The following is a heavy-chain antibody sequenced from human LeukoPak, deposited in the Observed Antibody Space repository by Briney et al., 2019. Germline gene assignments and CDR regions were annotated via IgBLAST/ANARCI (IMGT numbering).Heavy chain of an antibody. Sequence: GGSLRLSCAASGFTLSGYSMSWVRQAPGKGLEWVARLHADGIERYFVDSVKGRFTISRDNAKNSLYLQMYSLRLDDTAVYYCARGGYSFDYLGQGTLVTVSS. V-gene: IGHV3-7*01. CDR1: GFTLSGYS. D-gene: IGHD5-12*01. CDR2: LHADGIER. CDR3: ARGGYSFDY. J-gene: IGHJ4*02.